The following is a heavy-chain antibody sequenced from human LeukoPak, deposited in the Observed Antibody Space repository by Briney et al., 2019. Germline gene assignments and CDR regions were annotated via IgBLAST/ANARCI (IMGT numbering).Heavy chain of an antibody. CDR1: GGSISSGSYY. Sequence: SQTLSLTCTVSGGSISSGSYYWSWIRQPPGKGLEWIGRIYTSGSTNYNPSLKSRVTISVDTSKNQFSLKLSSVTAADTAVYYCAGYSGGSGWYGYFDYWGQGTLVTVSS. V-gene: IGHV4-61*02. CDR3: AGYSGGSGWYGYFDY. J-gene: IGHJ4*02. D-gene: IGHD6-19*01. CDR2: IYTSGST.